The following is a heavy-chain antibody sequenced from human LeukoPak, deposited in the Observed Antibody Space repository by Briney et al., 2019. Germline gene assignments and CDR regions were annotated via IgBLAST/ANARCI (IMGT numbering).Heavy chain of an antibody. CDR3: AKAKLTSGLFDY. V-gene: IGHV3-74*01. CDR1: GFTFSNSW. D-gene: IGHD3-3*01. Sequence: GGSLRLSCEASGFTFSNSWMHWVRQVPGKGLVYVSSIIGDGSLIHYADSVKGRFTVSRDNAKNTLYLQMNSLRAEDTAVYYCAKAKLTSGLFDYWGQGTLVTVSS. CDR2: IIGDGSLI. J-gene: IGHJ4*02.